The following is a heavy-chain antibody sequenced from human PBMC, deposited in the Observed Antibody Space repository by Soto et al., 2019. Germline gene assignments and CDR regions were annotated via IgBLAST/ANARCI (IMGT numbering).Heavy chain of an antibody. J-gene: IGHJ6*02. CDR3: ARDGIGIAAAALYYYYGMDV. CDR2: INPSGGST. D-gene: IGHD6-13*01. V-gene: IGHV1-46*01. CDR1: GCTFTSYY. Sequence: GASVKVSCKASGCTFTSYYMHWVRQAPGQGLEWMGIINPSGGSTSYAQKFQGRVTMTRDTSTSTVYMELSSLRSEDTAVYYCARDGIGIAAAALYYYYGMDVWGQGTTVTVSS.